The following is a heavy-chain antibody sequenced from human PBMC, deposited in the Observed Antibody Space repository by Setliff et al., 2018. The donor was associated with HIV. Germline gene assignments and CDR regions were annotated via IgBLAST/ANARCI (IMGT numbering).Heavy chain of an antibody. CDR3: ARRIGGYPYYFDY. CDR2: IYYSGFT. Sequence: SETLSLTCTVSGGSISTYYWSWIRQPPGKGLEWIGYIYYSGFTSYNPSLKSRVTISLDTSKNQFSLKLSSVTAADTAVYYCARRIGGYPYYFDYWGQGTLVTV. D-gene: IGHD2-15*01. CDR1: GGSISTYY. J-gene: IGHJ4*02. V-gene: IGHV4-59*01.